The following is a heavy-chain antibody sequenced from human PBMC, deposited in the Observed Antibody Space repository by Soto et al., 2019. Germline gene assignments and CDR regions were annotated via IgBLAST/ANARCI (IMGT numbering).Heavy chain of an antibody. CDR3: ARKKAHNDAFDI. CDR2: MNPNSGNT. Sequence: ASVKLSCKACGYTFTRYDINWVRQATGQGLEWMGWMNPNSGNTGYAQKFQGRVTMTRNTSISTAYMELSSLRSEDTAVYYCARKKAHNDAFDIWGQGTMVTVSS. V-gene: IGHV1-8*01. J-gene: IGHJ3*02. CDR1: GYTFTRYD.